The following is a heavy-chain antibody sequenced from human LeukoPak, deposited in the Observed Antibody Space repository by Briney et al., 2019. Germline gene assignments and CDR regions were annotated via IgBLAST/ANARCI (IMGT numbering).Heavy chain of an antibody. Sequence: SETLSLTCTASGGSISSGGYSWSWIRQHPGKGLEWIGYIYYSGSTYYNPSLKSRVTISVDTSKNQFSLKLSSVTAADTAVYYCARDSRPLFSVNAFDIWGQGTVVTVSS. D-gene: IGHD3-10*02. V-gene: IGHV4-31*03. CDR2: IYYSGST. CDR3: ARDSRPLFSVNAFDI. CDR1: GGSISSGGYS. J-gene: IGHJ3*02.